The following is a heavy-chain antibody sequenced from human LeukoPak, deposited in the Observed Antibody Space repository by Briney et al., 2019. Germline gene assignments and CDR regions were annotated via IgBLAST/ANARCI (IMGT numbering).Heavy chain of an antibody. Sequence: ASVNVSCKASGYTFTSYGISWVRQAPGQGLEWMGWISAYNGNTNYAQKLQGRVTMTTDTSTSTAYMELRSLRSDDTAVYYCARDDCSSTSCYSAAFDIWGQGTMVTVSS. D-gene: IGHD2-2*01. CDR2: ISAYNGNT. CDR3: ARDDCSSTSCYSAAFDI. J-gene: IGHJ3*02. V-gene: IGHV1-18*01. CDR1: GYTFTSYG.